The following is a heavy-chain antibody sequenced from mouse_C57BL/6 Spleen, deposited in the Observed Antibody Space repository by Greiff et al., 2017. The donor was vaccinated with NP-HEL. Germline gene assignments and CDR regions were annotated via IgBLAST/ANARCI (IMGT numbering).Heavy chain of an antibody. CDR3: ARLKFITTVVADWYFDV. CDR2: IYPGDGDT. V-gene: IGHV1-82*01. Sequence: QVQLQQSGPELVKPGASVKISCKASGYAFSSSWMNWVKQRPGKGLEWIGRIYPGDGDTNYNGKFKGKATLTADKSSSTAYMQLSSLTSEDSAVYFWARLKFITTVVADWYFDVWGTGTTVTVSS. CDR1: GYAFSSSW. J-gene: IGHJ1*03. D-gene: IGHD1-1*01.